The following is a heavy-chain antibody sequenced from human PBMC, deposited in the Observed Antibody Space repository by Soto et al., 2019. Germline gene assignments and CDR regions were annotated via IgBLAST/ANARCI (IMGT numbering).Heavy chain of an antibody. CDR2: ISSIGVDT. J-gene: IGHJ4*02. Sequence: GGSLRLSCAASGFTFSIHETNWVRQAPGKGLEWVSYISSIGVDTYYGDSVNGRFTISRDNAKNSLYLQMNSMRAEDTAVYYCAREGRVGGIDYWGQGTPVTVSS. V-gene: IGHV3-48*03. CDR1: GFTFSIHE. CDR3: AREGRVGGIDY. D-gene: IGHD6-19*01.